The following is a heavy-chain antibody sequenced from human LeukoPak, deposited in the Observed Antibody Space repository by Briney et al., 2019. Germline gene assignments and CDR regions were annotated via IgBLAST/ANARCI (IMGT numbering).Heavy chain of an antibody. CDR2: ISSNSGDT. CDR3: ARDGSVRPGYTNFYF. Sequence: ASVKVSCKASGYTFTAYYRHWVRQAPGQGLEWMGWISSNSGDTNYAQEFQGRVTMTRDTSISTAYMELSSLTSDDTAVYFCARDGSVRPGYTNFYFWGQGTLVTVSS. J-gene: IGHJ4*02. CDR1: GYTFTAYY. V-gene: IGHV1-2*02. D-gene: IGHD3-9*01.